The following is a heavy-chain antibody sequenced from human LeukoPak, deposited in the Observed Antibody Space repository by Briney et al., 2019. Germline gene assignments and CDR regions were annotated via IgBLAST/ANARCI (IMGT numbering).Heavy chain of an antibody. CDR3: ARDIHDILAGYYPPGLHY. V-gene: IGHV3-11*01. CDR1: GFNFSDYY. CDR2: ISSSGSTL. J-gene: IGHJ4*02. D-gene: IGHD3-9*01. Sequence: PGGSLRLSCAASGFNFSDYYMSWIPQAPGKGLEWVSYISSSGSTLYYADSVKGRFTLSRDNAKNPLYLQMNSLRAEDTAVYGSARDIHDILAGYYPPGLHYWRRGPVLTVSS.